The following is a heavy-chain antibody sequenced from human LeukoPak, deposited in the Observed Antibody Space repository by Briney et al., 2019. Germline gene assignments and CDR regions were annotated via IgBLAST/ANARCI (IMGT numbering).Heavy chain of an antibody. Sequence: SETLSLTCAVYGGSFSGYYWSWIRQPPGKGLEWIGKINHSGSTNYNPSLKSRVTISVDTSKNQFSLKLSSVTAADTAVYYCARGQDYYDSSGYFGPYFDYWGQGTLVTVSS. CDR2: INHSGST. V-gene: IGHV4-34*01. CDR3: ARGQDYYDSSGYFGPYFDY. CDR1: GGSFSGYY. J-gene: IGHJ4*02. D-gene: IGHD3-22*01.